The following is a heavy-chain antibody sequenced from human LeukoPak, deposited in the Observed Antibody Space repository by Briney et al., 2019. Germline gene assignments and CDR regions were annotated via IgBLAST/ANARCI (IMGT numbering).Heavy chain of an antibody. V-gene: IGHV3-23*01. J-gene: IGHJ4*02. CDR3: AKRGGYANFNY. Sequence: GGSLRLSCAASGFTFSSYVMRWVRQAPGKGLEWVSVISGNGDSTSYADSVKGRFTISRDNSKNTLYLQMSSLRAEDTAVYYCAKRGGYANFNYWGQGTLVTVSS. CDR1: GFTFSSYV. CDR2: ISGNGDST. D-gene: IGHD6-25*01.